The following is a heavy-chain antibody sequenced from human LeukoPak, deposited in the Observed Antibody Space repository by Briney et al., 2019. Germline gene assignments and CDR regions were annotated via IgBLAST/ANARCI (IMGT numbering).Heavy chain of an antibody. CDR3: ARRQPLLYAVAFDY. V-gene: IGHV3-23*01. D-gene: IGHD2-2*02. CDR2: ISGSGGST. J-gene: IGHJ4*02. CDR1: GVTFSNYA. Sequence: GGTLRLSCAASGVTFSNYALSWVRQVPGKGLEWVSGISGSGGSTYYADSVKGRFTISRDNAKNSLYLQMTSLRAEDTAVYYCARRQPLLYAVAFDYWGQGTLVTVSS.